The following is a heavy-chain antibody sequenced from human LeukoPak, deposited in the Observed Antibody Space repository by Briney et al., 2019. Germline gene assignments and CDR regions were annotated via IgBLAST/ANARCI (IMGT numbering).Heavy chain of an antibody. D-gene: IGHD2-15*01. CDR3: AKGRGAATTYGMNV. CDR1: GFKFDDYG. J-gene: IGHJ6*02. CDR2: IPWTNAGV. Sequence: GRSLRLSCAASGFKFDDYGMHWVRQAPGKGLEWVSSIPWTNAGVGYAGSVKGRCTISRDNAKNSLYLELRSLRAEDTAVYYCAKGRGAATTYGMNVWGQGTTVIVSS. V-gene: IGHV3-9*01.